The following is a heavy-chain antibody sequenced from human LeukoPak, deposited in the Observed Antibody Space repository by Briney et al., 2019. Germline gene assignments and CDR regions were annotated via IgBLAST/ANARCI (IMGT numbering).Heavy chain of an antibody. D-gene: IGHD4-11*01. CDR3: ARRDYTSVWFDP. J-gene: IGHJ5*02. V-gene: IGHV5-51*01. CDR2: IHPGDSSA. CDR1: GYSFTSYL. Sequence: GESLKISCKASGYSFTSYLFAWVRQMPGKGLEWMGIIHPGDSSARYSPSFQGQVTISVDWSTSTVYLQWSTLKASDTAMYYCARRDYTSVWFDPWGQGTLVIVSS.